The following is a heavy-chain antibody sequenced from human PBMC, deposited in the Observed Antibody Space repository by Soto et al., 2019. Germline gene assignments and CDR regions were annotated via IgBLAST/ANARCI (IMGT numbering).Heavy chain of an antibody. V-gene: IGHV1-69*12. CDR3: AXSVXXYXYYGMDV. CDR2: IIPIFGTA. CDR1: GGTFSSYA. D-gene: IGHD3-22*01. J-gene: IGHJ6*02. Sequence: QVQLVQSGAEVKKPGSSVKVSCKASGGTFSSYAXXXXXXXXXXXXXWTGGIIPIFGTANYAQKFQGRVTITADEXXXXXXXXXXXXXXXXXXXXYXAXSVXXYXYYGMDVWGQGTTVTVSS.